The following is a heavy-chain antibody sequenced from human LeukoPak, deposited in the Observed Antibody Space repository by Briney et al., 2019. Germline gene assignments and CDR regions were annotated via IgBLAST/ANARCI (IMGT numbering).Heavy chain of an antibody. Sequence: GGSLRLSCAASGFRFDDYGMTWVRQAPGKGLEWVSGINWNGISTGYADSVKGRFTISRDNAKNSLYLQMNSLRAEDTAFYYCARAPLTRYWYESSFDHDTFYYYMDVWGKGTTVTVSS. CDR2: INWNGIST. V-gene: IGHV3-20*04. CDR1: GFRFDDYG. D-gene: IGHD3-22*01. J-gene: IGHJ6*03. CDR3: ARAPLTRYWYESSFDHDTFYYYMDV.